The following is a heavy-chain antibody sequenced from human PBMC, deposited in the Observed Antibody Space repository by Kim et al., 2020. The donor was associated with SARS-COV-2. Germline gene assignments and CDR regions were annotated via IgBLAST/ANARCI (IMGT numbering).Heavy chain of an antibody. Sequence: ASVKVSCKVSGYTLTELSMHWVRQAPGKGLEWMGGFDPEDGETIYAQKFKGRVTMTEDTSTDTAYMELSSLRSEDTAVYYCATPMLKVFSYYGMDVWGQGTTVTVSS. CDR3: ATPMLKVFSYYGMDV. V-gene: IGHV1-24*01. CDR2: FDPEDGET. J-gene: IGHJ6*02. CDR1: GYTLTELS. D-gene: IGHD3-10*02.